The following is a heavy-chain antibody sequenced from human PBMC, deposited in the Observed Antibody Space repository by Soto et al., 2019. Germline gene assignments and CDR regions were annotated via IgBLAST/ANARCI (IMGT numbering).Heavy chain of an antibody. CDR3: AKGGELLGVLDY. V-gene: IGHV3-23*01. D-gene: IGHD1-26*01. J-gene: IGHJ4*02. CDR1: GFTFSSYA. Sequence: EVQLLESGGGLVQPGGSLRLSCAASGFTFSSYAMSWVRQAPGKGLEWVSAISGSGGSTYYADSVKGRFTISRDNSKNTLYLQMNSLRAEDTAVYYWAKGGELLGVLDYWGQGTLVTVSS. CDR2: ISGSGGST.